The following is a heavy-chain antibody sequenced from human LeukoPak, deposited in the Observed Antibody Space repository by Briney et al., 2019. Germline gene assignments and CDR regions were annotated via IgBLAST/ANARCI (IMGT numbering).Heavy chain of an antibody. CDR2: ISYDGSNK. CDR3: AKDESQQLSTGDY. J-gene: IGHJ4*02. D-gene: IGHD6-13*01. V-gene: IGHV3-30*18. CDR1: GFTFSSYG. Sequence: GGSLRLSCAASGFTFSSYGMHWVRQAPGKGLEWVAVISYDGSNKYYADSVKDRFTISRDNSKNTLYLQMNSLRAEDTAVYYCAKDESQQLSTGDYWGQGTLVTVSS.